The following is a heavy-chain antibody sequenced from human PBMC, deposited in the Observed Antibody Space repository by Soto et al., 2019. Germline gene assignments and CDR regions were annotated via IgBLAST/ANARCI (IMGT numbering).Heavy chain of an antibody. Sequence: QVQLVESGGGVVQPGRSLRLSCAASGFTFSSYAMHWVRQAPGKGLEWVAVISYDGSNKYYADSVKGRFTISRDNSKNTMYLQMNSQRSEDTAVYYCASRGIAAAGTSNYWGQGTLVTVSS. J-gene: IGHJ4*02. D-gene: IGHD6-13*01. CDR1: GFTFSSYA. CDR2: ISYDGSNK. V-gene: IGHV3-30-3*01. CDR3: ASRGIAAAGTSNY.